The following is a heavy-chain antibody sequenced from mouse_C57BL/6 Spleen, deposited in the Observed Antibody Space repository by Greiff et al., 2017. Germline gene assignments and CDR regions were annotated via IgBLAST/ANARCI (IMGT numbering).Heavy chain of an antibody. V-gene: IGHV3-6*01. CDR3: AHDGYSGYAMDY. CDR1: GYSITSGYY. CDR2: ISYDGSN. Sequence: EVKLVESGPGLVKPSQSLSLTCSVTGYSITSGYYWNWIRQFPGNKLEWMGYISYDGSNNSNPSLKNRISITRDTSKNQFFLKLNSVTTEDTATYSCAHDGYSGYAMDYWGQGTSVTVSS. J-gene: IGHJ4*01. D-gene: IGHD2-3*01.